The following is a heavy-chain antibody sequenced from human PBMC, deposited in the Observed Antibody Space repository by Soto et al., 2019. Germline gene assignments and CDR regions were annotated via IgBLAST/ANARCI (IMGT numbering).Heavy chain of an antibody. D-gene: IGHD3-22*01. V-gene: IGHV1-69*01. CDR1: GGTFSSYA. J-gene: IGHJ5*02. CDR2: IIPIFGTA. Sequence: QVQLVQSGAEVKKPGSSVKVSCKASGGTFSSYAISWVRQAPGQGLEWMGGIIPIFGTANYAQKFQGRVTITAVESASTAYMDLSSLRSEDTAVYYCANARVRYYYDSSGYWFDPWGQGTLVTVSS. CDR3: ANARVRYYYDSSGYWFDP.